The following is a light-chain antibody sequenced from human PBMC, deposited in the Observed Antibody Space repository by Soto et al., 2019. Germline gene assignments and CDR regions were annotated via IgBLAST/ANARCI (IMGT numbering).Light chain of an antibody. CDR2: STS. V-gene: IGKV1-39*01. J-gene: IGKJ5*01. CDR1: QNIRNF. CDR3: QQSYSTPPIT. Sequence: DIQMTQSPSSLSASVGDRVTITCRASQNIRNFLNWYQHKPGKAPKLLIYSTSTLETGVPSRFXGSGSGTDVTLTISGLQTDDFATYFCQQSYSTPPITFGQGTRLEIE.